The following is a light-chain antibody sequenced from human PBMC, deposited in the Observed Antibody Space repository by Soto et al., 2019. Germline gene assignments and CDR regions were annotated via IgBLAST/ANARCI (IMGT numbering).Light chain of an antibody. J-gene: IGLJ1*01. CDR3: ATWDDSLSGYI. Sequence: QSVLTQPPSASGTPGQRVTISCSGSTSNIGSNYVYWYQQLPGTAPKLLIYRNNQRPSGVPDRFSGAKSGTSASLAISGLRTEDEADYSCATWDDSLSGYIFGTGTKGTVL. CDR2: RNN. V-gene: IGLV1-47*01. CDR1: TSNIGSNY.